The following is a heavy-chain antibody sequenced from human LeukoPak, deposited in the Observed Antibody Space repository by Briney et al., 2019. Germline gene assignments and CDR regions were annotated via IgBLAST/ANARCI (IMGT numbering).Heavy chain of an antibody. J-gene: IGHJ4*02. CDR1: GFTFSSYA. Sequence: PGGPLRLSCAASGFTFSSYAMSWVRQAPGKGLEWVSAISGSGGSTYYADSVKGRFTISRDNSKNTLYLKMNSLRAEDTAVYYCAKTGGAAIGYYFDYWGQGTLVTVSS. D-gene: IGHD2-2*02. V-gene: IGHV3-23*01. CDR2: ISGSGGST. CDR3: AKTGGAAIGYYFDY.